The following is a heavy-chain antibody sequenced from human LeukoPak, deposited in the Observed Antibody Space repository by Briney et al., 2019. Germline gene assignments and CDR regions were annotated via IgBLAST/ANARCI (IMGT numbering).Heavy chain of an antibody. V-gene: IGHV4-34*01. CDR3: ARRRSSTRTSRTNWFDP. D-gene: IGHD2-2*01. Sequence: PSETLSLTCTVSGGSISSYYWSWIRQPPGKGLEWIGEINHSGSTNYNPSLKSRVTISVDTSKNQFSLKLSPVTAADTAVYYCARRRSSTRTSRTNWFDPWGQGTLVTVSS. J-gene: IGHJ5*02. CDR1: GGSISSYY. CDR2: INHSGST.